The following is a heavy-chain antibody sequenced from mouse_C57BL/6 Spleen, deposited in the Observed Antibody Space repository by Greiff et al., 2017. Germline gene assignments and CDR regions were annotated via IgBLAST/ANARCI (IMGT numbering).Heavy chain of an antibody. CDR3: ARQNYSNYYCDY. Sequence: EVQVVESGGDLVKPGGSLTLSCAASGFTFSSYGMSWVRQTPDKRLEWVATISSGGSFTSYPDSVQGRFTISRDNAKNTLYLQMSMLKSEDTAMYCCARQNYSNYYCDYWGQGTTLTVSA. J-gene: IGHJ2*01. D-gene: IGHD2-5*01. CDR1: GFTFSSYG. CDR2: ISSGGSFT. V-gene: IGHV5-6*01.